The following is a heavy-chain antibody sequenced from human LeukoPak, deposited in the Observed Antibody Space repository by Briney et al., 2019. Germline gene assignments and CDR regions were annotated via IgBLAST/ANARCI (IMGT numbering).Heavy chain of an antibody. CDR3: AKDFSGDRVPYGMDV. D-gene: IGHD4-17*01. CDR2: ISGGSSYI. V-gene: IGHV3-21*04. J-gene: IGHJ6*02. Sequence: GGSLRLSCAASGFTFSSYSMNWVRQAPGRGLEWLSTISGGSSYIYYADSVKGRFTISRDNAKNSLYLQMNSLRAEDTALYYCAKDFSGDRVPYGMDVWGQGTTVTVSS. CDR1: GFTFSSYS.